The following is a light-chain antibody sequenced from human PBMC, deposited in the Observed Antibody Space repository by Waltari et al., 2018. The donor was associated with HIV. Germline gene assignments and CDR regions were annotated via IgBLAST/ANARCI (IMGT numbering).Light chain of an antibody. CDR1: QTVSSNY. Sequence: EIVLTQSPGTLALSPGERATLSCRASQTVSSNYLAWYQQKPGQTPRLLIYGASNRATGIPDRFSGSGSGTDFTLTINRLEPEDFAVYFCQQYGNYRYTFGQGTKVEIK. J-gene: IGKJ2*01. CDR2: GAS. V-gene: IGKV3-20*01. CDR3: QQYGNYRYT.